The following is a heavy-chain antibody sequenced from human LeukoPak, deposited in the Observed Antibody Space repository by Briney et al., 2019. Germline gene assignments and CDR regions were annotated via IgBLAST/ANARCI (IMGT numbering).Heavy chain of an antibody. CDR3: ARGVPALDY. Sequence: GGSLRLSCAASGFTFNTYPIHWVRQAPGKGLEWVAVISHDGSNKDIADSVKGRFTISRDNSKNTLYLQMDSLRVEDTAVYYCARGVPALDYWGQGTLVTVSS. D-gene: IGHD2-2*01. J-gene: IGHJ4*02. CDR2: ISHDGSNK. CDR1: GFTFNTYP. V-gene: IGHV3-30-3*01.